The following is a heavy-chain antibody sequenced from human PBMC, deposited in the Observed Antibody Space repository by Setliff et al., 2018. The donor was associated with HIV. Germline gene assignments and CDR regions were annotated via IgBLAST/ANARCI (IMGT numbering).Heavy chain of an antibody. CDR3: ARPYTVWVYGMDV. V-gene: IGHV3-74*03. Sequence: GGSLRLSCGASGISFGNHWVYWVRQAPGKGLVWVSRINADGSITAYADSVKGRFTISRDNAKNTLYMQMNSLRAEDTAVYYCARPYTVWVYGMDVWGQGTTVTVSS. CDR2: INADGSIT. CDR1: GISFGNHW. J-gene: IGHJ6*02. D-gene: IGHD2-8*01.